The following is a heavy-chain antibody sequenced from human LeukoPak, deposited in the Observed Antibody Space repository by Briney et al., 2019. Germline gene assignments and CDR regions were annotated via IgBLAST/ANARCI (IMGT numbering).Heavy chain of an antibody. Sequence: GGSLRLSCAASGFTFSTFSMNWVRQAPGKGLEWVSSITYSSSYIYYADSVKGRFTSSRDNAKNSLYLQMNSLRAEDTAVYYCARGLVRGVIITHFDYWGQGTLVTVSS. J-gene: IGHJ4*02. D-gene: IGHD3-10*01. CDR1: GFTFSTFS. CDR3: ARGLVRGVIITHFDY. CDR2: ITYSSSYI. V-gene: IGHV3-21*01.